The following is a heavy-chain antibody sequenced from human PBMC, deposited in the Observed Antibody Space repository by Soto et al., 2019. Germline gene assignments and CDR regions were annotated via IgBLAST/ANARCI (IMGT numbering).Heavy chain of an antibody. CDR1: GFTFSSYA. J-gene: IGHJ6*02. Sequence: LRLSCAASGFTFSSYAMSWVRQAPGKGLEWVSAISGSGGSTYYADSVKGRFTISRDNSKNTLYLQMNSLRAEDTAVYYCAKDSYSSSSYYYGMDVWGQGTTVTVSS. CDR2: ISGSGGST. V-gene: IGHV3-23*01. D-gene: IGHD6-6*01. CDR3: AKDSYSSSSYYYGMDV.